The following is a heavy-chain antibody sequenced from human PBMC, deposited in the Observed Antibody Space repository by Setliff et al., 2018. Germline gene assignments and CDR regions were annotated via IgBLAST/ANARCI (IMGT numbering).Heavy chain of an antibody. D-gene: IGHD6-19*01. Sequence: LRLSCAASGFTFSTYRMHWVRQAPGKGLEWVAVIWDGGGNKYHADSVKGRFTISRDNSKNTLYLQMNSLRPEDTAVYYCARDRVSGWYITHDHWGQGTLVTVSS. V-gene: IGHV3-33*08. CDR2: IWDGGGNK. CDR1: GFTFSTYR. J-gene: IGHJ4*02. CDR3: ARDRVSGWYITHDH.